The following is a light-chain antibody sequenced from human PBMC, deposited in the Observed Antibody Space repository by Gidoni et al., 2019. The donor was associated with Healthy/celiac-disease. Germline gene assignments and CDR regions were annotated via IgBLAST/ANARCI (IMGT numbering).Light chain of an antibody. CDR2: AAS. Sequence: AIRMTQSPSSFSASTGDRVTITCRASQGISSSLAWYQQKPGEAPKLLIYAASTLQSGVPSRFIGSGSGTDFTLTISCLQSEDFATYYCQQYYSYPRTFGQGTKVEIK. CDR3: QQYYSYPRT. J-gene: IGKJ1*01. CDR1: QGISSS. V-gene: IGKV1-8*01.